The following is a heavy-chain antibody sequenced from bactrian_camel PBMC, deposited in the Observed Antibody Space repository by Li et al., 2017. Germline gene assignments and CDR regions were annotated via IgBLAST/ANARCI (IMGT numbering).Heavy chain of an antibody. Sequence: DVQLVESGGGSVQAGGSLKLSCATSGYIPGSHCMAWFRQPPGHEREGVGGIYSGGGSAYYVDSVKGRFTISKDNAKNTLYLQMNSLKPEDTGMYYCAALKCPAALGVFLLLQGPSQYNYWGQGTQVTVS. CDR3: AALKCPAALGVFLLLQGPSQYNY. V-gene: IGHV3S31*01. CDR2: IYSGGGSA. J-gene: IGHJ4*01. D-gene: IGHD3*01. CDR1: GYIPGSHC.